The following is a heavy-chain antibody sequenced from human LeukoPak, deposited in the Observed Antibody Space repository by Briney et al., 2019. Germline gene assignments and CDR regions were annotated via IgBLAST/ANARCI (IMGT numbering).Heavy chain of an antibody. CDR3: ATSRNLFGELYNGVDV. CDR2: FNYDISET. V-gene: IGHV1-24*01. D-gene: IGHD3-10*01. CDR1: GYTFTGYY. Sequence: ASVKVSCKASGYTFTGYYMHWVRQGPGKGLEWMGGFNYDISETIYAQTFQGRVTMTEDTATDTAFMEMNSLRSEDTAIYYCATSRNLFGELYNGVDVWGQGTTVTVSS. J-gene: IGHJ6*02.